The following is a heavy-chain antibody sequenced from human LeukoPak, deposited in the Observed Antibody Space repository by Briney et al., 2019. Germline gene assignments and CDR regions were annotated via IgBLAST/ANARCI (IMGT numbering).Heavy chain of an antibody. CDR2: MNPNSGNT. D-gene: IGHD2-15*01. J-gene: IGHJ6*02. V-gene: IGHV1-8*01. Sequence: ASVKVSCKASGYTFTSYDINRVRQATGQGLEWMGWMNPNSGNTGYAQKFQGRVTMTRNTSISTAYMELSSLRSEDTAVYYCARDDCSGGSCYSVNYYGMDVWGQGTTVTVSS. CDR3: ARDDCSGGSCYSVNYYGMDV. CDR1: GYTFTSYD.